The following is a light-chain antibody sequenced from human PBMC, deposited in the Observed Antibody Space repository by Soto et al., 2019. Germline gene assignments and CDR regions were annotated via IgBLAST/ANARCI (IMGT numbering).Light chain of an antibody. CDR1: LNIGDS. CDR3: QHYNSYSEA. V-gene: IGKV1-16*01. CDR2: GAS. J-gene: IGKJ1*01. Sequence: DIQMTQSPSSLSASVGDIFTISCRASLNIGDSLSWFQQKAGKPPTQLIYGASALQSGVPVRFSGSASGTEFTLTISSLQPDDFATYYCQHYNSYSEAFGQGTKVDIK.